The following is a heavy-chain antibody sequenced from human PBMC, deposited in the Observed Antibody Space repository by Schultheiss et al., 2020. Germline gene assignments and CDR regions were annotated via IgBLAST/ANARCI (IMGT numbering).Heavy chain of an antibody. CDR1: GGSISSGGYY. CDR3: ARGRFTMIASWFDP. J-gene: IGHJ5*02. D-gene: IGHD3-22*01. CDR2: IASTGST. V-gene: IGHV4-61*09. Sequence: SETLSLTCTVSGGSISSGGYYWSWIRQSAGKGLEWIGHIASTGSTNYNPSLKSRVTISVDTSKNQFSLKLSSVTAADTAVYYCARGRFTMIASWFDPWGQGTLVTVSS.